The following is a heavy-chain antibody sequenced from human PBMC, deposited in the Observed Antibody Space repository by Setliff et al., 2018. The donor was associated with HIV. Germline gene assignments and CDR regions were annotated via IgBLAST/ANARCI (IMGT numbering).Heavy chain of an antibody. J-gene: IGHJ5*01. Sequence: ASVKVSCKASGYTFTGYYMHWVRQAPGQGLEWMGWINPNSGGTNYAQKFQGRVTLTRDASITTAYMELNSLRSDDTAMYYCARDRLYCSRGSCYPNWFDSWGQGTLVTVSS. CDR3: ARDRLYCSRGSCYPNWFDS. CDR1: GYTFTGYY. V-gene: IGHV1-2*02. D-gene: IGHD2-15*01. CDR2: INPNSGGT.